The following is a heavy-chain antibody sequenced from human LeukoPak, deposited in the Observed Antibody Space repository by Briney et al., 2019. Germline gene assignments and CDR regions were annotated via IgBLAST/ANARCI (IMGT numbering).Heavy chain of an antibody. CDR2: ISSSGSTV. CDR3: ARWYCDKNICPSYYYGMDV. J-gene: IGHJ6*02. D-gene: IGHD2/OR15-2a*01. Sequence: GGSLRLSCAASGFTFSSYEMNWVRQASGKGLEWVSFISSSGSTVNYVDSVKDRFTTSRDNAKNSLYLQMDSLRAEDTAVYYCARWYCDKNICPSYYYGMDVWGQGTTVTVSS. V-gene: IGHV3-48*03. CDR1: GFTFSSYE.